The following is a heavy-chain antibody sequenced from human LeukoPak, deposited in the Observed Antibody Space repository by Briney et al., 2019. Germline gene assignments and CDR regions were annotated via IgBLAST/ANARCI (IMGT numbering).Heavy chain of an antibody. J-gene: IGHJ4*02. D-gene: IGHD2-2*01. V-gene: IGHV3-21*01. Sequence: GGSLRLSCAASGFTFSSYSMNWVRQAPGKGLEGVSSISDNSNYIYYSDSVEGRFTISRDNAKNSLYLQMNSLRVEDTAVYYCANHFACGSTSCPPFDSWGQGTLVTVSS. CDR3: ANHFACGSTSCPPFDS. CDR1: GFTFSSYS. CDR2: ISDNSNYI.